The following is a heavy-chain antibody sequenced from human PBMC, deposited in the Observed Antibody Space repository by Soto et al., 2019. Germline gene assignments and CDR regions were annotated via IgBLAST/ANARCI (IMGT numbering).Heavy chain of an antibody. CDR2: IYSDGST. J-gene: IGHJ3*01. V-gene: IGHV3-66*01. Sequence: EVQLVESGGGLVQPGGSLRLSCAASEFTVSNNYMSWVRQAPGKGLEWVSLIYSDGSTDYADSVKGRFTISRDNSKTTLYLQMNILRVEDTAMYYCVRRWGWGQGTLVTVSS. CDR3: VRRWG. D-gene: IGHD1-26*01. CDR1: EFTVSNNY.